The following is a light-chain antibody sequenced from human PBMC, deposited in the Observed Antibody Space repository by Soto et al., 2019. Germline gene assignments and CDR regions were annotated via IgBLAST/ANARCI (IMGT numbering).Light chain of an antibody. V-gene: IGKV3-11*01. CDR3: QQRTTGT. CDR1: QSISNF. J-gene: IGKJ4*01. CDR2: DAS. Sequence: EIVLTQSPATLSLSPGDSATLSCRASQSISNFLAWYQQKPGQAPRLLIYDASHSVTGVPGRFSGSVSGTDFTLTISSLEPDDFAVYHCQQRTTGTFGGGTKVEI.